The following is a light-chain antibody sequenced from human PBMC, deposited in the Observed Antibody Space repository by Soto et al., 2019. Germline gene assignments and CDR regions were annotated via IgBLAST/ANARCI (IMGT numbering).Light chain of an antibody. CDR3: QQANSFPFT. Sequence: DIQMTQSPSSVSASVGDRVTITCRASQGISSWLVWYQQKPGKAPKLLIYAASSLQSGVPARFSGSGSGTEFTLTISSLQPEDFATYYCQQANSFPFTFGGGTKVGIK. V-gene: IGKV1-12*01. J-gene: IGKJ4*01. CDR1: QGISSW. CDR2: AAS.